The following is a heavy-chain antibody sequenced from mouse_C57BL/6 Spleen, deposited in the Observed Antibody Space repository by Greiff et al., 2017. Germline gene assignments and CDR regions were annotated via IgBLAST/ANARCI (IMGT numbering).Heavy chain of an antibody. Sequence: QVQLQQPGAELVKPGASVKLSCKASGYTFTSYWMHWVKQRPGQGLEWIGMIHPNSGSTNYNEKFKSKATLTVDKSSGTAYMQLSSLTSEDSAVYYCSSYYWYFDVWGTGTTVTVSS. CDR2: IHPNSGST. D-gene: IGHD1-1*01. CDR1: GYTFTSYW. CDR3: SSYYWYFDV. V-gene: IGHV1-64*01. J-gene: IGHJ1*03.